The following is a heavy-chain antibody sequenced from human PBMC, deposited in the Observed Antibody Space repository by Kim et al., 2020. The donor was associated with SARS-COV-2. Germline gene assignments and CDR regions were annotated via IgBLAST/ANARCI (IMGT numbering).Heavy chain of an antibody. V-gene: IGHV1-69*13. CDR3: ARTGEMITFGGIYYGMDV. J-gene: IGHJ6*02. CDR2: IIPIFGTA. Sequence: SVKVSCKASGGTFSSYAISWVRQAPGQGLEWMGGIIPIFGTANYAQKFQGRVTITADESTSTAYMELSSLRSEDTAVYYCARTGEMITFGGIYYGMDVWGQGTTVTVSS. CDR1: GGTFSSYA. D-gene: IGHD3-16*01.